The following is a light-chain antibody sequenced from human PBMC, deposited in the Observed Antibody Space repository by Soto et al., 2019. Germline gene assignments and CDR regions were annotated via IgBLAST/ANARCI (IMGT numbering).Light chain of an antibody. V-gene: IGLV2-14*01. CDR1: SSDVGSYNY. J-gene: IGLJ2*01. CDR2: EVS. Sequence: QSALTQPASVSGSPGQSITISCTGTSSDVGSYNYVSWYQQHPGKAPTLMMYEVSNRPSGVSDRFSGSKSGNTASLTISGLRAEDEADYYCSSYTNSRTLLFGGGTQLTVL. CDR3: SSYTNSRTLL.